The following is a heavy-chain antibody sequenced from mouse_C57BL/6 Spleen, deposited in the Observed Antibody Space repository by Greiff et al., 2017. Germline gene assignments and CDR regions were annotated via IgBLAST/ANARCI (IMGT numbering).Heavy chain of an antibody. CDR1: GYTFTSYW. J-gene: IGHJ4*01. Sequence: VQLQQSGPVLARPGASVKMSCKTSGYTFTSYWMHWVKQRPGQGLEWIGAIYPGNSDTSYNQKFKGKAKLTAVTSASTAYMELSSLTNEDSAVYYCTRSIYYYGSSSYYAMDYWGQGTSVTVSS. V-gene: IGHV1-5*01. CDR2: IYPGNSDT. CDR3: TRSIYYYGSSSYYAMDY. D-gene: IGHD1-1*01.